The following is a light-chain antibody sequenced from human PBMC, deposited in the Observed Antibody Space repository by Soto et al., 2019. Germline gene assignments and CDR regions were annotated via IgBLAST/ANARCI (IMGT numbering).Light chain of an antibody. CDR2: DAS. Sequence: EIVLTQSPGTLSLSPGERATLSCRASQSVTTYLAWYQQKPGQAPRLLIYDASNRATGIPVRFSGSGSGTDFTLTISSLEPEDFAVYYCQQRTNWPPWTFGQGTKVDIK. J-gene: IGKJ1*01. CDR1: QSVTTY. CDR3: QQRTNWPPWT. V-gene: IGKV3-11*01.